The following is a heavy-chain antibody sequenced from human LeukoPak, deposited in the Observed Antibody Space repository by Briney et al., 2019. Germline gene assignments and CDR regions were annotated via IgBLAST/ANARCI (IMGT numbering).Heavy chain of an antibody. CDR2: IYYSGST. J-gene: IGHJ4*02. CDR3: ARHNSAGYSSSPFEY. CDR1: GGSISSYY. Sequence: SETLSLTCTVSGGSISSYYWSWIRQPPGKGLEWIGYIYYSGSTSYNPSLKSRVTISVDTSKNQFSLRLSSVTAADTAMYFCARHNSAGYSSSPFEYWGQGTLVTVSS. D-gene: IGHD6-13*01. V-gene: IGHV4-59*08.